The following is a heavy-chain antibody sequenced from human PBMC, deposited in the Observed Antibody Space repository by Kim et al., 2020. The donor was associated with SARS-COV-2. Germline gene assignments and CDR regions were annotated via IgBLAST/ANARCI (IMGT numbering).Heavy chain of an antibody. CDR2: ISYDGSNK. Sequence: GGSLRLSCAASGFTFSSYAMHWVRQAPGKGLEWVAVISYDGSNKYYVDSVKGRFTISRDNSKNTLYLQMNSLRAEDTAVYYCARDLTDSGYDLQVFSPFYYYGMDVWDQGTTVTVSS. J-gene: IGHJ6*02. D-gene: IGHD5-12*01. CDR1: GFTFSSYA. CDR3: ARDLTDSGYDLQVFSPFYYYGMDV. V-gene: IGHV3-30*04.